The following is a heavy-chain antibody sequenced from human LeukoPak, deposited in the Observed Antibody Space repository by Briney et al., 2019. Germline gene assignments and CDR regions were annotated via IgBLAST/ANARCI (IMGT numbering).Heavy chain of an antibody. CDR3: ARAWSGTQYYFDY. CDR1: GFTVSDSY. CDR2: IYSGGST. Sequence: GGSLRLSCAASGFTVSDSYMSWVRQAPGKGLEWVSVIYSGGSTYYADSVKGRSTISRDTSKNTLYLQKNSLRAEDTAVYYCARAWSGTQYYFDYWGQGTLVTVSS. V-gene: IGHV3-66*01. J-gene: IGHJ4*02. D-gene: IGHD3-3*01.